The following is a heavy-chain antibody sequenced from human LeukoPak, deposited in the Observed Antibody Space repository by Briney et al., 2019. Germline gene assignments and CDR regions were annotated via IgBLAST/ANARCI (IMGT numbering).Heavy chain of an antibody. CDR1: EFTFSSYG. D-gene: IGHD3-9*01. J-gene: IGHJ4*02. V-gene: IGHV3-30*18. CDR3: AKEEAGSRVLRYFDWLSGPFDY. CDR2: ISYDGSNK. Sequence: GGSLRLSCAASEFTFSSYGMHWVRQAPGKGLEWVAVISYDGSNKYYADSVKGRFTISRDNSKNTLYLQMNSLRAEDTAVYYCAKEEAGSRVLRYFDWLSGPFDYWGQGTLVTVSS.